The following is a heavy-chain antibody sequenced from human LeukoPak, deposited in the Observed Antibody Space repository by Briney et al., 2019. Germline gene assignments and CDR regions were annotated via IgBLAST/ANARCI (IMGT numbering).Heavy chain of an antibody. CDR3: ASQSCTTTSCYLYFDY. CDR2: INHSGST. CDR1: GGSFSDYY. Sequence: PSETLSLTCAVYGGSFSDYYWSWIRQPPGKGLEWIGEINHSGSTNYNTSLKSRVTISVDTSKNQSSLKLSSVTAADTAVYYCASQSCTTTSCYLYFDYWGQGTLVTVSS. V-gene: IGHV4-34*01. J-gene: IGHJ4*02. D-gene: IGHD2-2*01.